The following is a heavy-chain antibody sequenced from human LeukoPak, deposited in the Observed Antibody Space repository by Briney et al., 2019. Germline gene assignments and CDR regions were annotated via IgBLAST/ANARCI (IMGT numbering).Heavy chain of an antibody. V-gene: IGHV3-48*01. D-gene: IGHD3-10*01. CDR1: EFTFSSYT. CDR3: ARDGWGIKSQISYDAFDI. CDR2: ISGSGGST. J-gene: IGHJ3*02. Sequence: GGSLRLSCAASEFTFSSYTMNWVRQAPGKGLEWVSAISGSGGSTYYADSVKGRFTISRDNAKNSLYLQMNSLRAEDTAVYYCARDGWGIKSQISYDAFDIWGQGTMVTVSS.